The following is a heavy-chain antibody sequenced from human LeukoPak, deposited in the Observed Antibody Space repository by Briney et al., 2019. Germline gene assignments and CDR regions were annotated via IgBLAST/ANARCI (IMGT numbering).Heavy chain of an antibody. CDR2: ISSSSTTI. Sequence: PGWSLTLSCESSRFTFISYSMNWVRQPPGKGLEWVSYISSSSTTIYYADSVKGRFTISRDNAKNSLYLQMNRLRDEDTAVYYCVKDHGYWGQGTLVTVSS. CDR3: VKDHGY. CDR1: RFTFISYS. V-gene: IGHV3-48*02. J-gene: IGHJ4*02.